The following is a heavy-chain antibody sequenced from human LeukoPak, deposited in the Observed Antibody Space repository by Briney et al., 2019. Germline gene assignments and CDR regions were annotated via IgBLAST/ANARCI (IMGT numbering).Heavy chain of an antibody. CDR1: GGTFSSYA. J-gene: IGHJ3*02. Sequence: SVKVSCKASGGTFSSYAISGVRQAPGQGGEGMGGSIPICGTANYGQKFQGRVTITAGEFTGKAYMELDSLRSEDTAVYYCARGDDAFDIWGQGTMVTVSS. CDR2: SIPICGTA. CDR3: ARGDDAFDI. V-gene: IGHV1-69*13.